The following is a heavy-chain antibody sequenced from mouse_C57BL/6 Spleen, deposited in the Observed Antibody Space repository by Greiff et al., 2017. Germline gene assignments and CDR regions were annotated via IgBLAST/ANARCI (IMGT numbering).Heavy chain of an antibody. CDR1: GFNIKDYY. J-gene: IGHJ4*01. D-gene: IGHD2-4*01. CDR3: ARGDYALYYYAMDY. CDR2: IDPEDGET. Sequence: EVMLVESGAELVKPGASVKLSCTASGFNIKDYYMHWVKQRTEQGLEWIGRIDPEDGETKYAPKFPGKATITADTSSNTAYLQLSSLTSEDTAVYYCARGDYALYYYAMDYWGQGTSVTVSS. V-gene: IGHV14-2*01.